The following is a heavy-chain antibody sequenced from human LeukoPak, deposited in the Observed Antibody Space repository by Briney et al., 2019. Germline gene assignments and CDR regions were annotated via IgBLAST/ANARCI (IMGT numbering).Heavy chain of an antibody. J-gene: IGHJ5*02. V-gene: IGHV4-39*01. D-gene: IGHD6-13*01. Sequence: SETLSLTCTVSGGSISSSSYYWGWIRQPPGKGLEWIGSIYYSGSTYYNPSLKSRVTISVATSKNQFSLKLSSVTAADTAVYYCGYSSSWYGWFDPWGQGTLVTVSS. CDR3: GYSSSWYGWFDP. CDR1: GGSISSSSYY. CDR2: IYYSGST.